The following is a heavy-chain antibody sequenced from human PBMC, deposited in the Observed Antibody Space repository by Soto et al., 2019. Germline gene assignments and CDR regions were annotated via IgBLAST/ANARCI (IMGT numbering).Heavy chain of an antibody. CDR2: LYSGGRT. CDR1: ELTVSSNY. CDR3: ARVVSYEGADH. J-gene: IGHJ4*02. V-gene: IGHV3-53*01. Sequence: PGGSLRLSCAASELTVSSNYMAWVRQAPGKGLEWVSLLYSGGRTYYADSVKGRFTISRDDSKDTLYLQMNSLRADDTAVYYCARVVSYEGADHWRQRTLVTVSS. D-gene: IGHD2-8*01.